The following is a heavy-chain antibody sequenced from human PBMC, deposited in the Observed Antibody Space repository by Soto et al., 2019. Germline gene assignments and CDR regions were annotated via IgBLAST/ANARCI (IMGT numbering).Heavy chain of an antibody. CDR3: LREDYCGSASSFDF. CDR1: GFTFSSYW. CDR2: FNSDGINT. J-gene: IGHJ4*02. D-gene: IGHD2-21*01. V-gene: IGHV3-74*01. Sequence: PLRSLRLSYAASGFTFSSYWMHWFRQAPGKRLESVSRFNSDGINTSYSDSVKGRFTISRDITKNTLYLQIYRLRAEDASLYYYLREDYCGSASSFDFWGPGNLVSVSS.